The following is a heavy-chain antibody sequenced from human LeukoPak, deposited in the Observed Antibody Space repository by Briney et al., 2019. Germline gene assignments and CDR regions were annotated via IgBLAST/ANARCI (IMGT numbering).Heavy chain of an antibody. Sequence: GGSLRLSCAASGFTFSDYAMSWVRQAPGKGLEWVSVIKAGGGTTFYADSVKGRFTISRDNSKNTLYLQMNSLRAEDTAVYYCAKHGYNYGYFQHWGQGTLVTVSS. CDR2: IKAGGGTT. V-gene: IGHV3-23*01. D-gene: IGHD5-24*01. CDR3: AKHGYNYGYFQH. J-gene: IGHJ1*01. CDR1: GFTFSDYA.